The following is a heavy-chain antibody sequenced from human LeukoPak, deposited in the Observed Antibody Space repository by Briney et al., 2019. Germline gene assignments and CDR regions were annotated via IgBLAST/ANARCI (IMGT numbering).Heavy chain of an antibody. D-gene: IGHD3-10*01. CDR1: GFIFSNYP. CDR3: ARDLSRGAPDYFDN. V-gene: IGHV3-30*04. Sequence: GRSLRLSCAASGFIFSNYPVHWVRQPPGKGLEWVAVISYDGKVKHYADSVKGRFTIPRDDSTNTLSLQMNSLRPEDTAIYYCARDLSRGAPDYFDNWGQGTLVTVSS. J-gene: IGHJ4*02. CDR2: ISYDGKVK.